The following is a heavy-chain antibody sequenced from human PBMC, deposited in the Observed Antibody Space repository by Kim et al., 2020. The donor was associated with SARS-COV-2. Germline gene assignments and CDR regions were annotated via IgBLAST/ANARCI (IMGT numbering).Heavy chain of an antibody. CDR2: K. D-gene: IGHD6-13*01. J-gene: IGHJ3*02. CDR3: AHRRVFGAFDI. V-gene: IGHV2-5*01. Sequence: KRYRPTLEGRLTITKATSKNQVVLTMTNMDPVDTATYYCAHRRVFGAFDIWGQGTMVTVSS.